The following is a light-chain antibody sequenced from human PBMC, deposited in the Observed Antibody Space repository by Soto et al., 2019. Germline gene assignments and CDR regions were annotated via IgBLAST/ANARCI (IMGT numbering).Light chain of an antibody. CDR2: EVS. J-gene: IGLJ3*02. V-gene: IGLV2-14*01. CDR1: SSDVGTYNY. Sequence: QSALTQPASVSGSPGQSITISCTGTSSDVGTYNYLSWYQQHPGKAPKVMIYEVSNRPSGVSNRFSGSKSGNTASLTISGLQAEDEADYYCSSYTTSGTWVFGGGTKLTVL. CDR3: SSYTTSGTWV.